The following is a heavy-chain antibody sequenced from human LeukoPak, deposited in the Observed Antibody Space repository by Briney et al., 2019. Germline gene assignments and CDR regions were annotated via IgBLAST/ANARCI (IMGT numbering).Heavy chain of an antibody. Sequence: ASVKVSCKASGYTFTNYGITWVRQASGQGLEWMGWISAYTDKTNYAQKFQGRVTITADKSTSTAYMELSSLRSEDTAVYYCARETGDGFDYWGQGTLVTVSS. V-gene: IGHV1-18*01. CDR3: ARETGDGFDY. CDR1: GYTFTNYG. D-gene: IGHD2-21*02. J-gene: IGHJ4*02. CDR2: ISAYTDKT.